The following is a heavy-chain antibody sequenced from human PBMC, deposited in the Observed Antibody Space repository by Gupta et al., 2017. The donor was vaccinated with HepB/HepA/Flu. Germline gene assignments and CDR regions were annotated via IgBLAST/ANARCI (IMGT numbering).Heavy chain of an antibody. Sequence: EVLMTESGGGLVQPGGSLRPSCAATGFTFTLHHWVRHAPGKGLVWVSRINNDGSNTAYADSVKGRFTISTDNAKNTLYLQMNSLRAEDTAVYYCVGYCPSGSCPEFVYWGQGALVTVSS. V-gene: IGHV3-74*01. CDR1: GFTFTLH. J-gene: IGHJ4*02. CDR2: INNDGSNT. CDR3: VGYCPSGSCPEFVY. D-gene: IGHD2-15*01.